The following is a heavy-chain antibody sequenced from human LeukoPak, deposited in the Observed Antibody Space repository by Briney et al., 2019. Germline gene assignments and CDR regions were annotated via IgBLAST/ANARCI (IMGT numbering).Heavy chain of an antibody. CDR2: IYYSGST. J-gene: IGHJ4*02. CDR1: GGSISSGGDY. V-gene: IGHV4-31*03. CDR3: ARHSSSWYGPLFDY. D-gene: IGHD6-13*01. Sequence: SETLSLTCTVSGGSISSGGDYWSWIRQHAGKGLEWIGYIYYSGSTYYNPSLKSRVTISVDTSKNQFSLKLSSVTAADAAVYYCARHSSSWYGPLFDYWGQGTLVTVSS.